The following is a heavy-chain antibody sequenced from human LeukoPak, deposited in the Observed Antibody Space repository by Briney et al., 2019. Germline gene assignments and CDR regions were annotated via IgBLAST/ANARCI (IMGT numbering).Heavy chain of an antibody. D-gene: IGHD3-3*01. V-gene: IGHV3-23*01. Sequence: PGGSLRLSCAASGFTFSSYWMHWVRQAPGKGLEWVSAISGSGGSTYYADSVLGRFTISRDNSKDTLHLQMNSLRLEDTAVYYCARASDRMYDEFWEGYFSSFDFWGQGALVTVSS. CDR3: ARASDRMYDEFWEGYFSSFDF. J-gene: IGHJ4*02. CDR1: GFTFSSYW. CDR2: ISGSGGST.